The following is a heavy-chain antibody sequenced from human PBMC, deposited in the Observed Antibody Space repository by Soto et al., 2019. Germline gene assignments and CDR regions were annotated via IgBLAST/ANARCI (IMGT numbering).Heavy chain of an antibody. CDR1: GYSFMSYW. CDR3: AKSQPLPDGSGSYYNFPFDY. CDR2: IYPGDSDT. J-gene: IGHJ4*02. V-gene: IGHV5-51*01. D-gene: IGHD3-10*01. Sequence: PGESLKISCKGSGYSFMSYWIGWVRQMPGKGLEWMGIIYPGDSDTRYSPSFQGQVTISADKSISTAYLQWSSLKASDTAMYYCAKSQPLPDGSGSYYNFPFDYWGQGTLVTVSS.